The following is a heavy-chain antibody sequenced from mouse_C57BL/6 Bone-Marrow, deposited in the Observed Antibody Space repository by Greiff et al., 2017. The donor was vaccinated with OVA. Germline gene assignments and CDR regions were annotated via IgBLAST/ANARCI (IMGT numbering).Heavy chain of an antibody. Sequence: EVKLVESGAELVRPGASVKLSCTASGFNIKDDYMHWVKQRPEQGLEWIGWIDPENGDTEYASKFQGKATITADTSSNTAYLQLSSLTSEDTAVYYCTITTVVATKWYFDVWGTGTTVTVSS. D-gene: IGHD1-1*01. CDR2: IDPENGDT. CDR1: GFNIKDDY. CDR3: TITTVVATKWYFDV. V-gene: IGHV14-4*01. J-gene: IGHJ1*03.